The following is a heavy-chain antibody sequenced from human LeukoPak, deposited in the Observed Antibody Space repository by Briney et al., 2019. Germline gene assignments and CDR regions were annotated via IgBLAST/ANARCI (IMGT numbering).Heavy chain of an antibody. J-gene: IGHJ5*02. CDR1: GGSISSYY. CDR3: ARHPPVRGVHNWFDP. V-gene: IGHV4-59*08. CDR2: IYYSGST. D-gene: IGHD3-10*01. Sequence: SSETLSLTCTVSGGSISSYYWSWIRQPPGKGLEWIGYIYYSGSTNYNPSLKSRVTISVDTSKNQFSLKLSSVTAADTAVYYCARHPPVRGVHNWFDPWGQGTLVTVSS.